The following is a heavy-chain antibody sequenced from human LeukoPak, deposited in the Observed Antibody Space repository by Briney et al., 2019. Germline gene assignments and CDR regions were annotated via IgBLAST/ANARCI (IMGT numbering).Heavy chain of an antibody. J-gene: IGHJ6*03. V-gene: IGHV4-39*07. D-gene: IGHD1-1*01. CDR2: MYNSGST. CDR3: ARGRVSSSTWYSTYYYYFYMDV. Sequence: SETLSLTCTVSGGSISSSYYYWDWIRQPPGKGLEWIGTMYNSGSTDYNPSLESRVTISVDTSKNQFSLKLSSVTAADTAVYFCARGRVSSSTWYSTYYYYFYMDVWGKGTTVTVSS. CDR1: GGSISSSYYY.